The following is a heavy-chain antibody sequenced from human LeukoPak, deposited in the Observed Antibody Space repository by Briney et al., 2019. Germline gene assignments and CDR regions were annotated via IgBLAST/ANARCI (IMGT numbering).Heavy chain of an antibody. V-gene: IGHV3-74*01. CDR1: GFIFSSYW. J-gene: IGHJ4*02. D-gene: IGHD3-10*01. CDR3: ARTYFGSGNTLVH. Sequence: PGGSLRLSCAASGFIFSSYWMHWVRHAPGKGLVWVSRINTDGSSTSYADSVKGRFTISRDNAKNSLYLQMNSLRAEDTAVYYCARTYFGSGNTLVHRGQGTLVTVSS. CDR2: INTDGSST.